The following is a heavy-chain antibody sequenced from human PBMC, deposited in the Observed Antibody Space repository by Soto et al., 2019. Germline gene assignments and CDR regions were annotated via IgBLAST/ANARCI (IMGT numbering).Heavy chain of an antibody. CDR1: GFSITNAW. CDR2: IKSKTDGGTT. D-gene: IGHD1-26*01. V-gene: IGHV3-15*01. Sequence: EVQLVESGGDLVKPGGSLRLSCAASGFSITNAWMTWVRQPPGKGLEWVGRIKSKTDGGTTDYVAPVKGRFTISRDDSKNPPKLQMNSLKTEDTAMYYCPARGGSDRPDWDYYYYGMDVWGQGTTVTVSS. J-gene: IGHJ6*02. CDR3: PARGGSDRPDWDYYYYGMDV.